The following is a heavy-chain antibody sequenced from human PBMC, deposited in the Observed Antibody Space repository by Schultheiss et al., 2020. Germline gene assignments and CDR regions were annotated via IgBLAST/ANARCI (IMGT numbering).Heavy chain of an antibody. Sequence: SLRLSCAASGFTFSSYGMHWVRQAPGKGLEWVAVISYDGSNKYYADSVKGRFTISRDNSKNTLYLQMNSLRAEDTAVYYCAKVGPMATNYYYYYGMDVWGQGTTVTVSS. CDR3: AKVGPMATNYYYYYGMDV. V-gene: IGHV3-30*18. CDR2: ISYDGSNK. J-gene: IGHJ6*02. D-gene: IGHD1-26*01. CDR1: GFTFSSYG.